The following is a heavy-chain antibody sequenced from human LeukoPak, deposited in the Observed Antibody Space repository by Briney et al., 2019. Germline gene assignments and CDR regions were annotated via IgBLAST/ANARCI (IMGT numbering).Heavy chain of an antibody. CDR3: AREAYCGGDCYDMDV. J-gene: IGHJ6*02. D-gene: IGHD2-21*01. Sequence: ASVKVSCKASGGTFSSYAISWVRQAPGQGPEWMGGIIPIFGTANYAQKFQGRVTITADESTSTAYMELSSLRSEDTAVYYCAREAYCGGDCYDMDVWGQGTTVTVSS. CDR1: GGTFSSYA. V-gene: IGHV1-69*13. CDR2: IIPIFGTA.